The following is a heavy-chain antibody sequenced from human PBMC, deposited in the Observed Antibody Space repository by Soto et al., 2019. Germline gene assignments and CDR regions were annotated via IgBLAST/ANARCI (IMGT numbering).Heavy chain of an antibody. Sequence: GGSLRLSCAASGFTFSSYAMHWVRQAPGKGLEWVAVISYDGSNKYYADSVKGRFTISRDNSKNTLYLQMNSLRAEDTAVYYCARAQSSSYYYGMDVWGQGTTVTVSS. J-gene: IGHJ6*02. D-gene: IGHD6-6*01. CDR2: ISYDGSNK. CDR3: ARAQSSSYYYGMDV. CDR1: GFTFSSYA. V-gene: IGHV3-30-3*01.